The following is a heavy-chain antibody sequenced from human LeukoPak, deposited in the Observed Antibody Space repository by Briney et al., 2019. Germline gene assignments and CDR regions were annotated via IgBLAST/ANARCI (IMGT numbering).Heavy chain of an antibody. Sequence: PGGSLRLSCAASGFTFSSYWMSWVRQAPGKGLEWVANIKQDGSEKNYVDSVKGRFTISRDNAKNTVYLQMNSLRGEDTAVYYCARDLSYFSLDVRGQGTTVTVSS. CDR2: IKQDGSEK. J-gene: IGHJ6*02. V-gene: IGHV3-7*01. CDR3: ARDLSYFSLDV. CDR1: GFTFSSYW.